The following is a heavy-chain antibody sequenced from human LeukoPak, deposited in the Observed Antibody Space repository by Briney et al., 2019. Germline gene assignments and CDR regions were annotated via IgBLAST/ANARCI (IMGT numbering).Heavy chain of an antibody. CDR1: GYTLTELS. V-gene: IGHV1-24*01. CDR3: ATLPCYAGVRDY. CDR2: FDPEIGET. J-gene: IGHJ4*02. D-gene: IGHD3-16*01. Sequence: ASVKLSCKVSGYTLTELSMHWVRQSPGKGLEWRGGFDPEIGETIYAQKFQGRVTMTEDISTDTAYMELSSLRSEDTAVYYCATLPCYAGVRDYWGQGTLVTVSS.